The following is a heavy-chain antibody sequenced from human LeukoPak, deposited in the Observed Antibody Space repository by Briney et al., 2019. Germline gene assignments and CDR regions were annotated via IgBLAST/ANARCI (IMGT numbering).Heavy chain of an antibody. CDR3: AKDIQRGYSYGHDH. Sequence: SGGSLRLSCAASGFTFDDYTMHWVRQAPGKGLEWVSLISWDGGSTYYADSVKGRFTISRDNSKNSLYLQMNSLRTEDTALYYCAKDIQRGYSYGHDHWGQGTLVTVSS. CDR2: ISWDGGST. CDR1: GFTFDDYT. D-gene: IGHD5-18*01. V-gene: IGHV3-43*01. J-gene: IGHJ5*02.